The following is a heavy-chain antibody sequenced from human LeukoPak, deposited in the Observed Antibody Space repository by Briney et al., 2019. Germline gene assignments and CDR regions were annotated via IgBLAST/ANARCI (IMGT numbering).Heavy chain of an antibody. J-gene: IGHJ6*03. D-gene: IGHD2-2*01. CDR3: AVLGYCSSTSCYRSTLNYYYYYMDV. CDR2: INPRGGST. Sequence: ASVKVSCKASGYTFTSYYMHWVRQAPGQGLEWMGIINPRGGSTSYAQKFQGRVTMTRDMSTSTVYMELSSLRSEDTAVYYCAVLGYCSSTSCYRSTLNYYYYYMDVWGKGTTVTVSS. CDR1: GYTFTSYY. V-gene: IGHV1-46*01.